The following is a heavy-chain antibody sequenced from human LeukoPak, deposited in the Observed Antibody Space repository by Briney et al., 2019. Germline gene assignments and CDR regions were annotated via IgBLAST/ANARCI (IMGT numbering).Heavy chain of an antibody. Sequence: AGGSLRLSCVASGFRYSHYGMSWVRQAPGKGLEWVSAISGSGGSTYYADSVKGRFTISRDNSKNTLYLQMNSLRAEDTAVYYCAKWRGLLWFGVNMDGWGKGTTVTISS. CDR2: ISGSGGST. D-gene: IGHD3-10*01. CDR1: GFRYSHYG. V-gene: IGHV3-23*01. J-gene: IGHJ6*03. CDR3: AKWRGLLWFGVNMDG.